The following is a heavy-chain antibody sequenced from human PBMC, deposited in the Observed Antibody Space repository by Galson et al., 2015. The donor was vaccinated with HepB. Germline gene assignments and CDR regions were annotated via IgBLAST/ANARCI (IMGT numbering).Heavy chain of an antibody. Sequence: SLRLSCAASGFTFSSYWMHWVRQAPGKGLVWVSRINSDGSSTSYADSVKGRFTISRDNAKNTLYLQMNSLRAEDTAVYYCATSWAAGGWFVPWGQGTLVTVSS. V-gene: IGHV3-74*01. CDR2: INSDGSST. D-gene: IGHD1-14*01. CDR3: ATSWAAGGWFVP. J-gene: IGHJ5*02. CDR1: GFTFSSYW.